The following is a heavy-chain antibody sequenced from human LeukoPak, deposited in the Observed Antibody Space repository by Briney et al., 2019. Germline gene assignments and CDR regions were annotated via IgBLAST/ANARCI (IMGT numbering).Heavy chain of an antibody. J-gene: IGHJ4*02. CDR2: INHSGST. V-gene: IGHV4-34*01. Sequence: SETLSLTCAVYGGSFSGYYWSWIRQPPGKGLEWIGEINHSGSTNYNPSLKNRVTISVDTSKNQFSLKLSSVTAADTAVYYCARGRIVATHFDYWGQGTLVTVSS. D-gene: IGHD5-12*01. CDR1: GGSFSGYY. CDR3: ARGRIVATHFDY.